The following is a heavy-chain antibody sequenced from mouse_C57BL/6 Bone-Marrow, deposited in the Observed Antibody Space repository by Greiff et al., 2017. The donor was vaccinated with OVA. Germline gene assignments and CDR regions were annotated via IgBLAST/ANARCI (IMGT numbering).Heavy chain of an antibody. D-gene: IGHD1-1*01. CDR3: ARSRDYYGSSPYYYAMDY. V-gene: IGHV1-9*01. Sequence: VKLMESGAELMKPGASVKLSCKATGYTFTGYWIEWVKQRPGHGLEWIGEILPGSGSTNYNEKFKGKATFTADTSSNTAYMQLSSLTTEDSAIYYCARSRDYYGSSPYYYAMDYWGQGTSVTVSS. CDR2: ILPGSGST. CDR1: GYTFTGYW. J-gene: IGHJ4*01.